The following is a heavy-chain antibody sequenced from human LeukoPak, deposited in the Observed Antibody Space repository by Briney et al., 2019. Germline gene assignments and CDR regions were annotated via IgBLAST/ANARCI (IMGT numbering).Heavy chain of an antibody. V-gene: IGHV3-30*02. Sequence: PGGSLRLSCAASGFTFNSFAMHWVRQAPGKGLEHLAFIQSDGSYKYHAESVKGRFTISRDNSKNTLYLQMNGLRPEDTAVYYCAKGFSTTESALDYWGQGTLVTVSS. D-gene: IGHD4-11*01. CDR3: AKGFSTTESALDY. J-gene: IGHJ4*02. CDR2: IQSDGSYK. CDR1: GFTFNSFA.